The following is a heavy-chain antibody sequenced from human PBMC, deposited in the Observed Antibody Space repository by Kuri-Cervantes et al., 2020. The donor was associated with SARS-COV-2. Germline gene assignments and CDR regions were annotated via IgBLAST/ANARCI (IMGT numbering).Heavy chain of an antibody. Sequence: SETLSLTCTVSGGSISSYYWSWIRQPPGKGLEWLGYIYYSGSTNYNPSLKSRVSISVDTPKNQFSLKLSYVTAADTAVYYCARGDRWLQFFFFHYWGQGNLVTVSS. J-gene: IGHJ4*02. D-gene: IGHD5-24*01. V-gene: IGHV4-59*01. CDR2: IYYSGST. CDR3: ARGDRWLQFFFFHY. CDR1: GGSISSYY.